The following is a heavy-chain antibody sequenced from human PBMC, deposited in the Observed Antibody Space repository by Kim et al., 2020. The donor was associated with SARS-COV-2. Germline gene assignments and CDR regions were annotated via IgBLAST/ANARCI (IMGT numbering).Heavy chain of an antibody. CDR2: IKSKTDGGTT. D-gene: IGHD4-17*01. V-gene: IGHV3-15*01. CDR1: GFTFSNAW. J-gene: IGHJ6*02. Sequence: GGSPRLSCAASGFTFSNAWMSWIRQAPGKGLEWVGRIKSKTDGGTTDYAAPVKGRSTISRDDSKNTLYLQMNSLKTEDTAVYYCTKVQSALEDYGDYVEFYYYYGMDVWGQGTTVTVSS. CDR3: TKVQSALEDYGDYVEFYYYYGMDV.